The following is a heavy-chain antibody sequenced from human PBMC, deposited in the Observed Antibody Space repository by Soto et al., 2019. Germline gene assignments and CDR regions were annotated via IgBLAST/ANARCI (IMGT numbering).Heavy chain of an antibody. CDR3: ARGLRYFDWLLYHGYYYGMDV. D-gene: IGHD3-9*01. Sequence: SSETLSVTCAVYGGSFSGYYWSWIRQPPGKGLEWIGEINHSGSTNYNPSLKSRVTISVDTSKNQFSLKLSSVTAADTAVYYCARGLRYFDWLLYHGYYYGMDVWGQGTTVTVSS. CDR2: INHSGST. J-gene: IGHJ6*02. CDR1: GGSFSGYY. V-gene: IGHV4-34*01.